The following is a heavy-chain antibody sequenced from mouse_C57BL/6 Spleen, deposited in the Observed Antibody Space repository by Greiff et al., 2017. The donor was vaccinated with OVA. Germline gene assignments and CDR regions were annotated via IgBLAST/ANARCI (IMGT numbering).Heavy chain of an antibody. V-gene: IGHV1-42*01. Sequence: EVQLQQSGPELVKPGASVKISCKASGYSFTGYWMNWVKQRPEKGLEWIGEINPSTGGTTYNQKFKAKATLTVDKSSSTAYMQLKSLTSEDSAVYYCARITRGYFDVWGQGTTVTVSS. J-gene: IGHJ1*01. CDR1: GYSFTGYW. D-gene: IGHD1-1*01. CDR3: ARITRGYFDV. CDR2: INPSTGGT.